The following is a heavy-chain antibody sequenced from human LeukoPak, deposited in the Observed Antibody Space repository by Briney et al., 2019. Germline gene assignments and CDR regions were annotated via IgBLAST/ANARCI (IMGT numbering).Heavy chain of an antibody. Sequence: SETLSLTCTVSGGSISSYYWSWIRQPPGKGLEWIAYISDIGSINYNPSLKSRVTISLDTSKNQFSLKLSFVTAADTAVYYCAGHHPRNTVDFWGQGTLVTVSS. CDR3: AGHHPRNTVDF. D-gene: IGHD2/OR15-2a*01. CDR2: ISDIGSI. V-gene: IGHV4-59*08. J-gene: IGHJ4*02. CDR1: GGSISSYY.